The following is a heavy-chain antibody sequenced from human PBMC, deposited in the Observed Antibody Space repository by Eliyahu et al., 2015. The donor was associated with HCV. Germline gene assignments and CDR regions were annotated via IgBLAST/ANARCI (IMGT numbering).Heavy chain of an antibody. D-gene: IGHD3-10*01. Sequence: SSVNVSCKASGGTFSSYAISWVRQAPGQGLEWMGGIIPIFDTAKYAQKFQGRVTITADESTSTAYMELSSLRSEDTAVYYCARSSTMVQGVSVFDYWGQGTLVTVSS. CDR2: IIPIFDTA. V-gene: IGHV1-69*01. CDR3: ARSSTMVQGVSVFDY. J-gene: IGHJ4*02. CDR1: GGTFSSYA.